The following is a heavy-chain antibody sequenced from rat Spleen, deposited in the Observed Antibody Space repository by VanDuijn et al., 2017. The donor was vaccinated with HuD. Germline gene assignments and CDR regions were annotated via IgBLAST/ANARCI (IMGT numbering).Heavy chain of an antibody. CDR3: TTVGPDWELEY. Sequence: EVQLVESDGGLAPPGRSLKLSCAASGLTFSDYGMAWVRQVPKKGLEWVAYISYDGDTTYYRDSVKGRFTISRDNVLGTLHLQMDSLRSEDTATYYCTTVGPDWELEYWGQGVMVPVSS. D-gene: IGHD5-1*01. CDR1: GLTFSDYG. CDR2: ISYDGDTT. V-gene: IGHV5-20*01. J-gene: IGHJ2*01.